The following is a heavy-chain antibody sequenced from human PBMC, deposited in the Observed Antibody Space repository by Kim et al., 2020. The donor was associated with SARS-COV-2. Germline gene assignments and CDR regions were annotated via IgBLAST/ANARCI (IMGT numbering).Heavy chain of an antibody. CDR2: ISPSGGHT. CDR3: ARQAQPPPNIVVLSAATAFDS. CDR1: RFTFSNYA. Sequence: GGSLRLSCAASRFTFSNYAMTWVRQAPGKGLEWVSSISPSGGHTYYGDSVKGRFTISRDNSKDTLYLQMNSLRAEDTAVYFCARQAQPPPNIVVLSAATAFDSWGQGTLVTVSS. D-gene: IGHD2-2*01. J-gene: IGHJ4*02. V-gene: IGHV3-23*01.